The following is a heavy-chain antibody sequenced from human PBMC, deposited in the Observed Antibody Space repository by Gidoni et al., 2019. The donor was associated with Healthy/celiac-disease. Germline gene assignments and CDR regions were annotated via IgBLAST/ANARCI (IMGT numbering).Heavy chain of an antibody. CDR3: ARHSEEQWLVHLDAFDI. D-gene: IGHD6-19*01. CDR1: GGSISSRRYY. CDR2: IYYSGST. J-gene: IGHJ3*02. Sequence: QLQLQESGPGLVKPSETLSLTCRVSGGSISSRRYYWGWIRQPPGKGLEWIGSIYYSGSTYYNPSLKSRVTISVDTSKNQFSLKLSSVTAADTAVYYCARHSEEQWLVHLDAFDIWGQGTMVTVSS. V-gene: IGHV4-39*01.